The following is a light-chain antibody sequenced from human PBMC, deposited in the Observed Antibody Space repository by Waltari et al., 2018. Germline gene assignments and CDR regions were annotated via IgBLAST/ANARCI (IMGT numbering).Light chain of an antibody. V-gene: IGKV3-11*01. J-gene: IGKJ2*01. CDR1: QSVSSY. Sequence: EIVLTQSPATLSLSPGERATLSCRASQSVSSYLAWYQQKPGQAPRLLIYGASNRSTGIPARFSGSGSGTDFTLTISSLEPEDFAVYYCQQRSNWYTFVQGTKLEI. CDR3: QQRSNWYT. CDR2: GAS.